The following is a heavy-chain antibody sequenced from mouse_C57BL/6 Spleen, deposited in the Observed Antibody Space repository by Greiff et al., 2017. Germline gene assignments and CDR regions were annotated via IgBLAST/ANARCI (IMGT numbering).Heavy chain of an antibody. CDR1: GFTFSSYA. J-gene: IGHJ4*01. D-gene: IGHD2-1*01. CDR2: ISDGGSYT. Sequence: EVKLMESGGGLVKPGGSLKLSCAASGFTFSSYAMSWVRQTPEKRLEWVATISDGGSYTYYPDNVKGRFTISRDNAKNNLYLQMSHLKSEDTAMYYCARVRGYGNYDAMDYWGQGTSVTVSS. CDR3: ARVRGYGNYDAMDY. V-gene: IGHV5-4*03.